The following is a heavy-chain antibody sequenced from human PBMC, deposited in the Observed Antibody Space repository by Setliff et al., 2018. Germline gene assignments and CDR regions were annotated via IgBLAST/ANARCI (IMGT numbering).Heavy chain of an antibody. Sequence: PSETLSLTCSVSGGSIRRGDYWSWIRQHPGKGLEWIGYIHHSGETFYNPSLRSRVIISVDTSKNQFSLKVTSLIAADTAVYYCARARDGIDFDYFDYWGRGTPVTVSS. CDR2: IHHSGET. V-gene: IGHV4-31*03. CDR3: ARARDGIDFDYFDY. CDR1: GGSIRRGDY. J-gene: IGHJ4*02.